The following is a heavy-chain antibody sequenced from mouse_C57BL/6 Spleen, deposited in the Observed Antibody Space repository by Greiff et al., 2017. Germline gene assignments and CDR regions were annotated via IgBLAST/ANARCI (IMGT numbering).Heavy chain of an antibody. D-gene: IGHD2-4*01. CDR3: ASGRDYDYTYAMDY. Sequence: EVQVVESGGGLVKPGGSLKLSCAASGFTFSSYAMSWVRQTPEKRLEWVATISDGGSYTYYPDNVKGRFTISRDNAKNNLYLQMSHLKSEDTAMYYCASGRDYDYTYAMDYWGQGTSVTVSS. CDR1: GFTFSSYA. J-gene: IGHJ4*01. V-gene: IGHV5-4*01. CDR2: ISDGGSYT.